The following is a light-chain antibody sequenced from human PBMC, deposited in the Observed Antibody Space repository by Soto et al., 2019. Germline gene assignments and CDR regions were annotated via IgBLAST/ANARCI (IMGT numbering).Light chain of an antibody. Sequence: EIVMTQSPATLSVSPGESATLSCRASQSVSSNLAWYQQKPGQAPRLLIYGALTRANGITARLSGSGSGTEFTLTISSLQSEDFAIYYCQQYKHWPPLTFGGGTKVEIK. V-gene: IGKV3-15*01. CDR3: QQYKHWPPLT. CDR2: GAL. CDR1: QSVSSN. J-gene: IGKJ4*01.